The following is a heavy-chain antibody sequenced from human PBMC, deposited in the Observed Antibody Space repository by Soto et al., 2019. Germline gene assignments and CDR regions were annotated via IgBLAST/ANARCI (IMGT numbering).Heavy chain of an antibody. Sequence: EVQLLESGGTLVQPGESLRLSCEVSGFSFSSFAMNWVRQAPGEGLEWVSSIRGTATSYADSVKGRFTISRDNSKNTVYLQMNTLRGEDTAVYYCAKCAVWMTTSGGWCNGFDPWGQGTLVIVSS. V-gene: IGHV3-23*01. CDR1: GFSFSSFA. D-gene: IGHD2-21*01. CDR3: AKCAVWMTTSGGWCNGFDP. CDR2: IRGTAT. J-gene: IGHJ5*02.